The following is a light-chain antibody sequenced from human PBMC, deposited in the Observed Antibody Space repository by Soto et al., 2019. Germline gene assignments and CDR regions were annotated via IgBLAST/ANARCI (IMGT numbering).Light chain of an antibody. V-gene: IGLV2-14*01. CDR2: EVS. Sequence: QSALTQPASVSASPGQSSTISCTGTSSDIGGYIYVSWYQHHPGKAPRLMIYEVSSRPSGVSNRFSGSKSGNTASLTISGLQAEDEAQYYCSSYSSANTVIFGGGTKLTVL. CDR1: SSDIGGYIY. J-gene: IGLJ2*01. CDR3: SSYSSANTVI.